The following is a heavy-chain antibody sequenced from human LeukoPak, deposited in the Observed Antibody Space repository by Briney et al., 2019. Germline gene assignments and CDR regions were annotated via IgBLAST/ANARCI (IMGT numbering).Heavy chain of an antibody. Sequence: GESLKISCAASGFTFSSYSMNWVRQAPGKGLEWVSYISSSSSTIYYADSVKGRFTISRDNAKNSLYLQMNSLRAEDTAVYYCARGGDYTGDYWGQGTLVTVSS. CDR2: ISSSSSTI. D-gene: IGHD4-17*01. V-gene: IGHV3-48*01. J-gene: IGHJ4*02. CDR1: GFTFSSYS. CDR3: ARGGDYTGDY.